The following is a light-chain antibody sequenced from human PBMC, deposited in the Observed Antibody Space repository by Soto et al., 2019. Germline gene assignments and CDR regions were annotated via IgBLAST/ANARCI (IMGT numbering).Light chain of an antibody. J-gene: IGLJ2*01. CDR3: SSYAGSNNVG. Sequence: QSALTQPPSAPGSPGQSVTISCTGTSSDVGGYNYVSWYQQHPGKAPKLMIYEVSKRPSGVPDRFSGSKSGNTASLTVSGLQAEDEADYYCSSYAGSNNVGFGGGTKVTVL. CDR1: SSDVGGYNY. V-gene: IGLV2-8*01. CDR2: EVS.